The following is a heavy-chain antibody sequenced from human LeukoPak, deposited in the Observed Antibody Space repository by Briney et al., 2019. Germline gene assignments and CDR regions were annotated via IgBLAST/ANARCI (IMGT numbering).Heavy chain of an antibody. J-gene: IGHJ6*03. CDR1: GFTFNNYG. CDR2: IRYNGNNQ. Sequence: GGSLRLSCAASGFTFNNYGMHWVRQAPGKGLEWVAFIRYNGNNQYYADSVKGRFTISRDNSKNALYLQMNSLKGDDTAVYYCAKDSAFYYIDVWGKGTTVIISS. CDR3: AKDSAFYYIDV. D-gene: IGHD3-10*01. V-gene: IGHV3-30*02.